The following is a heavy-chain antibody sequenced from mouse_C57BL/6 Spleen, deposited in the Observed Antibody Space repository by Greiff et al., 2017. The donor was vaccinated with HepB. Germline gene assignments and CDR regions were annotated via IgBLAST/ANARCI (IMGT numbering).Heavy chain of an antibody. V-gene: IGHV1-42*01. D-gene: IGHD1-1*01. Sequence: VQLQQSGPDLVKPGASVKISCKASGYSFTGYYMNWVKQSPEKSLEWIGEINPSTGGTTYNQKFKAKATLTVDKSSSTAYMQLKSLTSEDSAVYYCARLDYGSSPFAYWGQGTLVTVSA. CDR1: GYSFTGYY. CDR2: INPSTGGT. CDR3: ARLDYGSSPFAY. J-gene: IGHJ3*01.